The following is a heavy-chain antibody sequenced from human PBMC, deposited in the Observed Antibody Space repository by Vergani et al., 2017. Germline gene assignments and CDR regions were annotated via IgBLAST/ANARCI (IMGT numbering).Heavy chain of an antibody. CDR1: GYSISGGYY. Sequence: QVQLQESGPGEVRPSGPLSLKCSVSGYSISGGYYWAWLRQTPGKGLEWIGQIYHSGVTHYNPSFKSRVTMSVAASKNQFSLELDSVTAADTAIYYCARTPPANDAPAWFAPWGRGIRVTVSS. V-gene: IGHV4-38-2*02. J-gene: IGHJ5*02. D-gene: IGHD2-15*01. CDR2: IYHSGVT. CDR3: ARTPPANDAPAWFAP.